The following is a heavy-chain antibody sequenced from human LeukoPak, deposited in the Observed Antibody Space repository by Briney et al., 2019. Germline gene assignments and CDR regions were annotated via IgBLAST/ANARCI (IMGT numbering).Heavy chain of an antibody. CDR2: INPNSGGT. CDR1: GYTFTGYY. J-gene: IGHJ4*02. V-gene: IGHV1-2*02. CDR3: ARVGNVLLWFGEIDY. D-gene: IGHD3-10*01. Sequence: GASVKVSCKASGYTFTGYYMHWVRQAPGQGLEWMGWINPNSGGTNYAQEFQGRVTMTRDTSISTAYMELSRLRSDDTAVYYCARVGNVLLWFGEIDYWGQGTLVTVSS.